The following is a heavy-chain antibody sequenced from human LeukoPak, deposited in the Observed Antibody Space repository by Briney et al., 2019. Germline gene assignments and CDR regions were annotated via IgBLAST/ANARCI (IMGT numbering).Heavy chain of an antibody. CDR3: ARDARMWAVAGSVYFDY. D-gene: IGHD6-19*01. Sequence: KPGGSLRPSCAVSGFSVSSSYMSWVRQAPGKGLEWVSLIHGDSSTDYADSVKGRFTISRDNSKNTVYLQMNSLRAEDTAVYFCARDARMWAVAGSVYFDYWGQGTLVTVSS. J-gene: IGHJ4*02. CDR2: IHGDSST. V-gene: IGHV3-53*01. CDR1: GFSVSSSY.